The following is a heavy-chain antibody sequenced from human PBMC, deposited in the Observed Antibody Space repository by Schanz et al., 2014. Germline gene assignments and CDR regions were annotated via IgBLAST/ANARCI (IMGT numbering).Heavy chain of an antibody. J-gene: IGHJ4*02. D-gene: IGHD6-25*01. Sequence: QVQVVESGGGVVQPGKSLRLSCVVSGFTFSNHGMHWVRQPPGKGLEWVAVMSSDGRNRYYGDSMKGRFIISRDNSQNTLYLEMNSLRTDDTAVYYCARDVGQAAAINDVGAYFEHWGLGTRVTVSS. CDR1: GFTFSNHG. CDR2: MSSDGRNR. CDR3: ARDVGQAAAINDVGAYFEH. V-gene: IGHV3-30*03.